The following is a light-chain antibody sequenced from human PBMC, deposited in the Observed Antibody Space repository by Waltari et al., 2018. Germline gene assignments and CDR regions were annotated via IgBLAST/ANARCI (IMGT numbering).Light chain of an antibody. CDR2: DAS. Sequence: EIVMTQSPATLSVSPGETATLSCRARQSVSSNVAWYQKKPGQAPRLLIYDASTRATSIPAKFRGSGSGTEFTLTINSLQSEDFAVYYCQQYNRWPPITFGHGTRLEIK. V-gene: IGKV3-15*01. CDR1: QSVSSN. J-gene: IGKJ5*01. CDR3: QQYNRWPPIT.